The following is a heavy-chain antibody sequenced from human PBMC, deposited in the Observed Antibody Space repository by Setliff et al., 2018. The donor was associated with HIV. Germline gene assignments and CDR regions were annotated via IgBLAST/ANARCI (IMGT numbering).Heavy chain of an antibody. V-gene: IGHV3-7*03. CDR2: INRDGDQK. CDR3: ARDDYLDGR. CDR1: GFTFGDYP. Sequence: GGSLRLSCTASGFTFGDYPVNWFRQAPGKGLEWVAHINRDGDQKNYVDSVKGRFIISRDNAKNSVYLDMNSLRVEDTAVYYCARDDYLDGRWGQGTMVTVSS. D-gene: IGHD4-17*01. J-gene: IGHJ4*02.